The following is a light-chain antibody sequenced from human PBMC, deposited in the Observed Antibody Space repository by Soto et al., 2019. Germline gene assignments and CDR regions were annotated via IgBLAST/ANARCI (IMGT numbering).Light chain of an antibody. J-gene: IGKJ1*01. V-gene: IGKV3-20*01. CDR2: GAS. Sequence: IVLTQSPATLSLSPGERTTLSGRASQSISRHLAWYQQKPGQGPRLLIYGASSRATGTPDRFSGSGSGTDFTLTINRLEPEDFALYYCQQYGSSPPTFGQGTKVDIK. CDR1: QSISRH. CDR3: QQYGSSPPT.